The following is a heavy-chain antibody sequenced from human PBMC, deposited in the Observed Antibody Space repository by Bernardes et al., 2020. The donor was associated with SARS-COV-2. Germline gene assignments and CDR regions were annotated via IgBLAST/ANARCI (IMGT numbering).Heavy chain of an antibody. J-gene: IGHJ4*02. V-gene: IGHV3-48*02. Sequence: GSLSLSCAASGFTFSSYSMNWVRQAPGKGLEWVSYISSSSSTKHYADSVKGRFTISRDNAKSSLYLQVSGLRDEDTAVYYCARGSSTWARGLDYWGQGTLVTVSS. CDR1: GFTFSSYS. CDR2: ISSSSSTK. CDR3: ARGSSTWARGLDY. D-gene: IGHD6-13*01.